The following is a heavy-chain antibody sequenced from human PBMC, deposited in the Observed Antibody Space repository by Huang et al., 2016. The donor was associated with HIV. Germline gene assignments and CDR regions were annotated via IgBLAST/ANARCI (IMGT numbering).Heavy chain of an antibody. CDR2: SSPYNDNT. Sequence: QVRLVQSGPELKKPRASVKVYCKASGYTFNSYAICWVRQARGHRPGWMGWSSPYNDNTEYRQKFQGRITLTTAAATGTFYMVLRSPRSDDTTVYYCARDQGTMHFDYWGQGTLVTVSS. CDR3: ARDQGTMHFDY. CDR1: GYTFNSYA. V-gene: IGHV1-18*01. J-gene: IGHJ4*02.